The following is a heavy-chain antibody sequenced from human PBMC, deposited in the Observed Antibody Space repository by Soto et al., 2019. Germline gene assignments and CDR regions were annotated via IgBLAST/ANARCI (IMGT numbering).Heavy chain of an antibody. J-gene: IGHJ6*02. V-gene: IGHV3-33*01. CDR1: GFTFSSYG. CDR3: ARDLAVAGTGDYYYYGMDV. Sequence: QVQLVESGGGVVQPGRSLRLSCAASGFTFSSYGMHWVRQAPGKGLEWVAVIWYDGSNKYYADSVKGRFTISRDNSKNTLYLQMNSLRAEDTAVYYCARDLAVAGTGDYYYYGMDVWGQGTTVTVSS. D-gene: IGHD6-19*01. CDR2: IWYDGSNK.